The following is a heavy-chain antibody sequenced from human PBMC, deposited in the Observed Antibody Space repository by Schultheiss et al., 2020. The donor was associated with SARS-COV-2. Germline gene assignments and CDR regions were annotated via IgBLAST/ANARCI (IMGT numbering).Heavy chain of an antibody. CDR3: AKTDYDFWSGYYTGFDY. V-gene: IGHV3-23*01. CDR1: GFTFSSYA. J-gene: IGHJ4*02. Sequence: GGSLRLSCAASGFTFSSYAMSWVRQAPWKGLEWVSAISGSGGSTYYADSVKGRFTISRDNSKNTLYLQMNSLRAEDTAVYYCAKTDYDFWSGYYTGFDYWGQGTLVTVSS. CDR2: ISGSGGST. D-gene: IGHD3-3*01.